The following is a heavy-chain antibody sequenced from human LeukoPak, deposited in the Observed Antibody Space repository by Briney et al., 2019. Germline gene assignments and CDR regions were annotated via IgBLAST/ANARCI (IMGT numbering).Heavy chain of an antibody. CDR3: AKDIGSGSYYQFDY. CDR2: ISWNSGNI. D-gene: IGHD1-26*01. J-gene: IGHJ4*02. CDR1: GFTFDDYA. Sequence: SLRLSWAASGFTFDDYAMHWVRQAPGKGLEWVSGISWNSGNIGYADSVKGRFTISRDNAKNSLYLQMNSVTAEDTALYYCAKDIGSGSYYQFDYWGQGTLVTISS. V-gene: IGHV3-9*01.